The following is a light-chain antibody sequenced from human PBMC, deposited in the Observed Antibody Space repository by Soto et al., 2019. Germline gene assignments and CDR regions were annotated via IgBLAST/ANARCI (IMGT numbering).Light chain of an antibody. Sequence: EIVLTQSPGTLSMSPGERATLSCRASQSITQSFLAWYQQRPGRSPRLLIYGASNRAAGIPGRFSGSGSGTDFSLTISRLETEDFAVYYCQQYASSPLTFVGGTKVDIK. V-gene: IGKV3-20*01. CDR1: QSITQSF. CDR3: QQYASSPLT. CDR2: GAS. J-gene: IGKJ4*01.